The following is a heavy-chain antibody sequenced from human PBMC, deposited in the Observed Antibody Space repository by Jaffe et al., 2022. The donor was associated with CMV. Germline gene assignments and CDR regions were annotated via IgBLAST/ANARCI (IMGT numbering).Heavy chain of an antibody. Sequence: QLQLQESGPRLVRPAETLSLTCTVSGGSISSGAYYWGWIRQPPGKGLELIGNIYYSGSTYYNPSLKSGSTYYNPSLKTRVTVSADTSNDQISLTLTSVTAADTAVYFCARHTITGDSGRGYLGLWGRGTLVTVSS. J-gene: IGHJ2*01. V-gene: IGHV4-39*01. CDR3: ARHTITGDSGRGYLGL. CDR2: IYYSGST. D-gene: IGHD1-20*01. CDR1: GGSISSGAYY.